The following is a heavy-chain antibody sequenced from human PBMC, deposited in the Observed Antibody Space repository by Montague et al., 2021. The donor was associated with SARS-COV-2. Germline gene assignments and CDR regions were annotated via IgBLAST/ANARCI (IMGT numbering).Heavy chain of an antibody. CDR3: ARGSESASATWFDP. V-gene: IGHV4-59*11. CDR2: IYYTGIT. J-gene: IGHJ5*02. D-gene: IGHD6-25*01. Sequence: SETLSLTCTVSGGSIGSHYWSWIRLPPGKGLEWVGHIYYTGITKYKSSLKSRVTISVDTSKNQLSLKLDSVTAADTAVYYCARGSESASATWFDPWGQGTLVTVSS. CDR1: GGSIGSHY.